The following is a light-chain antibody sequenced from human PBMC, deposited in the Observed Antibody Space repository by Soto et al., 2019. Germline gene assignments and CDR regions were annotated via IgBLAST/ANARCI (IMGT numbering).Light chain of an antibody. CDR2: VKSDGSH. V-gene: IGLV4-69*01. CDR1: SGHSSYA. J-gene: IGLJ2*01. CDR3: QTWGAGHVV. Sequence: QPVLTQSPSASASPGASVKLTCTLSSGHSSYAIAWHQQQPEKGPRYLMKVKSDGSHTKGDGIPARFSGSSSEAERYLTISSLQSEDEADYYCQTWGAGHVVFGGGTKVTVL.